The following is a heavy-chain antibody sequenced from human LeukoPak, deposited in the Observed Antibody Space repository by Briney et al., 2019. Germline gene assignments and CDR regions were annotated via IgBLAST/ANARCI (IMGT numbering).Heavy chain of an antibody. V-gene: IGHV1-8*03. CDR1: GYTFTSQD. CDR2: MNPNSGNT. D-gene: IGHD1-26*01. Sequence: ASVKVSCKASGYTFTSQDISWVRQATGQGLEWMGWMNPNSGNTGYAQNFQGRVTISWNTSINTAYMELSSLRSDDTAVYYCTRRANGRRYNWFDTWGQGTQVTVSS. CDR3: TRRANGRRYNWFDT. J-gene: IGHJ5*02.